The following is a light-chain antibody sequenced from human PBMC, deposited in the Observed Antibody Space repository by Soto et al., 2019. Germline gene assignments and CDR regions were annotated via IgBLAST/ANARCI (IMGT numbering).Light chain of an antibody. CDR1: QSVSNN. CDR3: QQYNKWPLT. V-gene: IGKV3-15*01. Sequence: EIVMTQSPATLSVSPGERAILSCRASQSVSNNLAWYQQKPGQAPSLLIYHASTRATGIPARFSGSGSGTEFTLTISSLQSEEFAVYYCQQYNKWPLTFGGGTKVEIK. CDR2: HAS. J-gene: IGKJ4*01.